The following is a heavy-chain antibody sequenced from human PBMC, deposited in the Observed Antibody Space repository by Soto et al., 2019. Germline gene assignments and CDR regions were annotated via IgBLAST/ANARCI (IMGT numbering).Heavy chain of an antibody. D-gene: IGHD6-13*01. V-gene: IGHV4-39*01. CDR2: IYYSGST. Sequence: PSETLSLTCTVSGGSISSSSFYWGWIRQPPGKGLESIAAIYYSGSTYYNPSLKSRVTIFVDKAKNQFSLRLTSVTAADTAVYYCARQSTGYSVEVDSWGRGTQVTVSS. J-gene: IGHJ4*02. CDR1: GGSISSSSFY. CDR3: ARQSTGYSVEVDS.